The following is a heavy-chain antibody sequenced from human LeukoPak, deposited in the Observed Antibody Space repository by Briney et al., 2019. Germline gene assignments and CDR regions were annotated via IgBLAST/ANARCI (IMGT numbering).Heavy chain of an antibody. CDR1: GFTFSSYA. Sequence: GGSLRLSCAASGFTFSSYAMSWVRQAPGKGLEWVSAISGSGGSTYYADSVKGRFTISRDNSKNTLYLQMNSLRAEDTAVYYCAKDWDTYYYDSSGYLNAFDIWGQGTMVTVSS. CDR3: AKDWDTYYYDSSGYLNAFDI. J-gene: IGHJ3*02. V-gene: IGHV3-23*01. CDR2: ISGSGGST. D-gene: IGHD3-22*01.